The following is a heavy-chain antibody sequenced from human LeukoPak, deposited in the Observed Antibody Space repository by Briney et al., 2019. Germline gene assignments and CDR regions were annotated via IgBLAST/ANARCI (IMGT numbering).Heavy chain of an antibody. J-gene: IGHJ4*02. CDR2: IKQDGSEK. CDR3: AREIAVADY. V-gene: IGHV3-7*01. D-gene: IGHD6-19*01. CDR1: GFTFNSYW. Sequence: GGSLRLSCAASGFTFNSYWMSWVRQAPGKGLEWVANIKQDGSEKYYVDSVKGRFTISRDNAKNSLYLQMNSLRAEDTAVYYCAREIAVADYWGQGTLVTVSS.